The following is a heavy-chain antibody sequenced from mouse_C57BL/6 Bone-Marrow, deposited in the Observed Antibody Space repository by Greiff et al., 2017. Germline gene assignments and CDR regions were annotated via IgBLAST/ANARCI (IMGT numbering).Heavy chain of an antibody. CDR3: ARMGGSSGY. CDR1: GFNIKHTY. D-gene: IGHD1-1*01. V-gene: IGHV14-3*01. J-gene: IGHJ2*01. Sequence: VPLQQSVAELVRPGASVTLSCTASGFNIKHTYMHWVKQRPEPGLEWIGRIDPANGNTKYAPKFQGKATLTADTSANTAFLQLSSLTSEDTSIFYCARMGGSSGYWGQGTTRTVSS. CDR2: IDPANGNT.